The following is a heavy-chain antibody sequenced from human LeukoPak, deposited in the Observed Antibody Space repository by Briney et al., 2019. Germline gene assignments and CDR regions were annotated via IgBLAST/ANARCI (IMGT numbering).Heavy chain of an antibody. V-gene: IGHV3-21*01. CDR3: ARDRMGDSSSSRAFDI. Sequence: GGSLRLSCAASGFTFSSYSMNWVRQAPGKGLEGVSSISSSRSYIYYADSVKGRFTISRHNAKNSLYLQMNSLRAEHTTVYYCARDRMGDSSSSRAFDIWGQGTMVTVSS. J-gene: IGHJ3*02. CDR1: GFTFSSYS. D-gene: IGHD6-6*01. CDR2: ISSSRSYI.